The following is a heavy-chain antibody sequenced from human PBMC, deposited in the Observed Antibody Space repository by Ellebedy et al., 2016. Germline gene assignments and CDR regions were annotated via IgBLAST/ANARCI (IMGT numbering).Heavy chain of an antibody. V-gene: IGHV4-30-2*01. CDR1: GGSISSGGYS. CDR2: IYHSGST. Sequence: LRLSCAVSGGSISSGGYSWSWIRQPPGKGLEWIGYIYHSGSTYYNPSLKSRVTISVDRSKNQFSLKLSSVTAADTAVYYCARVMWFGAFDIWGQGTMVTVSS. D-gene: IGHD2-21*01. CDR3: ARVMWFGAFDI. J-gene: IGHJ3*02.